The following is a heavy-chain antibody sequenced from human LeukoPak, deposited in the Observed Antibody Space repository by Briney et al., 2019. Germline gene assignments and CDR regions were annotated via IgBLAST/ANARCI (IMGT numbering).Heavy chain of an antibody. Sequence: GASVKVSCKASGGTFSSYAISWVRQAPGQGLEWMGRIIPIFGTAGYAQKFQGRVTITKDESTRTVYLELTSLTSDDTAVYYCARDVHGDYGSGWFDPWGQGTLVSVSS. J-gene: IGHJ5*02. CDR1: GGTFSSYA. D-gene: IGHD4-17*01. CDR2: IIPIFGTA. CDR3: ARDVHGDYGSGWFDP. V-gene: IGHV1-69*05.